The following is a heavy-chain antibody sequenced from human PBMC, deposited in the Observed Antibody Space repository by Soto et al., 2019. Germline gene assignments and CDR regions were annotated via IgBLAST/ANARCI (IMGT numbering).Heavy chain of an antibody. CDR3: ARGRYYDFWSGYHSNGPYYYGMDV. V-gene: IGHV1-69*13. Sequence: SVKVSCKASGGTFSSYAISWVRQAPGQGLEWMGGIIPIFGTANYAQKFQGRVTITADESTSTAYMELSSLRSEDTAVYYCARGRYYDFWSGYHSNGPYYYGMDVWGQGTTVTVSS. D-gene: IGHD3-3*01. J-gene: IGHJ6*02. CDR2: IIPIFGTA. CDR1: GGTFSSYA.